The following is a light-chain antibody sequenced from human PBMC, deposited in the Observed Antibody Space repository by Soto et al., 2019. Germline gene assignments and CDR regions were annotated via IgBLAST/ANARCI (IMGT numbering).Light chain of an antibody. V-gene: IGKV1-39*01. J-gene: IGKJ4*02. CDR3: QLIYSTPQT. Sequence: DIQMTQSPSSLSASVGDRVTITCRASQSISSYLNWYQQKPGKAPKLLIYAASSLQSGVPSRFSGSGSGTDFTLTISRLQREDFAHYYCQLIYSTPQTFDVGTKVDIK. CDR1: QSISSY. CDR2: AAS.